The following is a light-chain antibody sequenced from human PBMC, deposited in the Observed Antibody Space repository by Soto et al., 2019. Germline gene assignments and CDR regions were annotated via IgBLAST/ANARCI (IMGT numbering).Light chain of an antibody. CDR1: SSDVGGYNY. J-gene: IGLJ1*01. Sequence: QSALTQPASVSGSPGQSITISCTGTSSDVGGYNYVSWCQQHPGKAPKLMIYGVSKRPSGVPDRFSGSKSGNTASLTVSGLQAEDEADYYCSSYAGSNYVFGTGTKVTVL. V-gene: IGLV2-8*01. CDR2: GVS. CDR3: SSYAGSNYV.